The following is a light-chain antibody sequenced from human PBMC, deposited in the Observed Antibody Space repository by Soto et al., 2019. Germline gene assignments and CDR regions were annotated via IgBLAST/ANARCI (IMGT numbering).Light chain of an antibody. J-gene: IGKJ2*01. CDR3: RHYDPSPPLHS. V-gene: IGKV3-20*01. CDR2: RPS. Sequence: EVVLTQSPGTLSLSPGERATLSCRASQTVDSTYLAWYQQKPGQAPRLLIYRPSSRAAGVPDRFSGSGSGKDSPLPISNLAPEYFAVYYCRHYDPSPPLHSFGKGTKREIK. CDR1: QTVDSTY.